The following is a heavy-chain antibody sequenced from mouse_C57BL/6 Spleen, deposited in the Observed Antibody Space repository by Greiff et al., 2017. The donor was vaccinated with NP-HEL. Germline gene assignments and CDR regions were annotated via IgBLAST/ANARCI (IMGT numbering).Heavy chain of an antibody. Sequence: QVQLQQPGAELVMPGASVKLSCKASGYTFTSYWKHWVKQRPGQGLEWIGEIDPSDSYTNYNQKFKGKSTLTVDKSSSTAYMQLRRLTSEDSAVSYCARGGDDYAPPYWGQGTLVTLSA. CDR3: ARGGDDYAPPY. CDR2: IDPSDSYT. V-gene: IGHV1-69*01. CDR1: GYTFTSYW. J-gene: IGHJ3*01. D-gene: IGHD2-4*01.